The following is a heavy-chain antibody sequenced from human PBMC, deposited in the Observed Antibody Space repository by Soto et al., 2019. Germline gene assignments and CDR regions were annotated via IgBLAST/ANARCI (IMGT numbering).Heavy chain of an antibody. Sequence: ASVKVSCKASGGTFSSYAISWVRQAPGQGLEWMGGIIPIFGTANYAQKFQGRVTITADESTSTAYMELSSLRSEDTAVYYCARDSGYSGSYYYYYGMDVWGQGTTVTVSS. D-gene: IGHD1-26*01. CDR1: GGTFSSYA. V-gene: IGHV1-69*13. CDR3: ARDSGYSGSYYYYYGMDV. CDR2: IIPIFGTA. J-gene: IGHJ6*02.